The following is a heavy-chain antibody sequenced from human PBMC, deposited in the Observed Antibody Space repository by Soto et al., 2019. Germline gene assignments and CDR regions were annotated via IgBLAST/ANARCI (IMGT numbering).Heavy chain of an antibody. J-gene: IGHJ4*02. V-gene: IGHV1-69*02. Sequence: QVQLVQSGAEVKRPGSSVKVSCKASGDTFNFYSINWVRQAPGLGLEWMGRVNPIVSMSNYAQEFQGRVTVTADKSTTTDYMELSSLRSEDTASYDCASSYGSGYRAFDYWGQGALVTVSS. D-gene: IGHD3-10*01. CDR2: VNPIVSMS. CDR1: GDTFNFYS. CDR3: ASSYGSGYRAFDY.